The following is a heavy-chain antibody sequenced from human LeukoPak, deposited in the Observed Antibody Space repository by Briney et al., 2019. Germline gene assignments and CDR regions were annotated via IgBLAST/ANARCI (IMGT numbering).Heavy chain of an antibody. D-gene: IGHD5-24*01. CDR2: IYYSGST. V-gene: IGHV4-59*08. CDR3: ARHERWLSPAEYFQH. Sequence: SETLSLACTVSGGSISSYYWSWIRQPPGKGLEWIGYIYYSGSTNYNPSLKSRVTISVDTSKNQFSLKLSSVTAADTAVYYCARHERWLSPAEYFQHWGQGALVTVSS. CDR1: GGSISSYY. J-gene: IGHJ1*01.